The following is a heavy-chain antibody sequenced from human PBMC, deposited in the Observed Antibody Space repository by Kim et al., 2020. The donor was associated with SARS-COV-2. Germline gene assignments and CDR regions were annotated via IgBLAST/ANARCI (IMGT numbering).Heavy chain of an antibody. Sequence: SETLSLTCTVSGDSISRGDYYWSWIRQRPGKGLEWIGYIYYTGSTFYNPSLRSRLIISVDTSKNQFSLNLNSVTAADTAVYFCARIRNRGAPGRIWFAEYFQNWGQGTLVTVSS. V-gene: IGHV4-31*03. J-gene: IGHJ1*01. CDR3: ARIRNRGAPGRIWFAEYFQN. D-gene: IGHD6-13*01. CDR2: IYYTGST. CDR1: GDSISRGDYY.